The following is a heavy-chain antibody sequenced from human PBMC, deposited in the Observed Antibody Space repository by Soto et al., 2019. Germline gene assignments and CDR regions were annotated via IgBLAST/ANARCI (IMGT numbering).Heavy chain of an antibody. J-gene: IGHJ6*02. CDR3: ARDYYRFNSGYGFSMDV. D-gene: IGHD5-12*01. Sequence: QVQLVESGGGVVQPGRSLRLSCAASGFTFSSYAMHWVRQAPGKGLEWVAVISYDGSNKYYADSVKGRFTISRDNSKNTLYLQMNSLRAEDTAVYSCARDYYRFNSGYGFSMDVWGQGTTVTLSS. V-gene: IGHV3-30-3*01. CDR2: ISYDGSNK. CDR1: GFTFSSYA.